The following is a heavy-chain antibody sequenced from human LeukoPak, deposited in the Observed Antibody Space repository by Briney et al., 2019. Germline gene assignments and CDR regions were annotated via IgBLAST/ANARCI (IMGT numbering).Heavy chain of an antibody. CDR1: GGSFSGYY. CDR2: INHSGST. J-gene: IGHJ4*02. V-gene: IGHV4-34*01. CDR3: ARSRLRYFDPPFDY. D-gene: IGHD3-9*01. Sequence: PSETLSLTCAVYGGSFSGYYWSWIRQPPGKGLEWIGEINHSGSTNYNPSLKSRVTISVDTSKNQFSLKLSSVTAADTAVYYCARSRLRYFDPPFDYWGQGTLVTVSS.